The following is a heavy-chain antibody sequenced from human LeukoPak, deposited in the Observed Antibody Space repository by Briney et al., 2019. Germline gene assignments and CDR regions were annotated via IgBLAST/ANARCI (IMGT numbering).Heavy chain of an antibody. CDR2: ISSSGTTI. J-gene: IGHJ4*02. CDR3: ARNWPDRSGYYLGFDH. V-gene: IGHV3-48*03. Sequence: GGSLRLSCAAYGFSFSSYWMSWVRQAPGKGLEWVSYISSSGTTIYYADSVKGRFTISRDNAKNSLYLQMNSLRAEDTAVYYCARNWPDRSGYYLGFDHWGQGTLVTVSS. D-gene: IGHD3-22*01. CDR1: GFSFSSYW.